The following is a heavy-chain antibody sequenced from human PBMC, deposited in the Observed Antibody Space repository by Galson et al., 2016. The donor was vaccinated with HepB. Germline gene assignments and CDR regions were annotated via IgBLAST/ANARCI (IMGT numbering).Heavy chain of an antibody. Sequence: SLRLSCATSGFTFDDYAMHWVRQSPGKGLEWVSGISWDSRSIDHVDSVKGRFTISRDNAKNSLYLQMDSLRPDDTAFYFCARRSSKIGARHRFFDLWGRGTLVTVSS. V-gene: IGHV3-9*01. CDR3: ARRSSKIGARHRFFDL. CDR1: GFTFDDYA. CDR2: ISWDSRSI. D-gene: IGHD1-26*01. J-gene: IGHJ2*01.